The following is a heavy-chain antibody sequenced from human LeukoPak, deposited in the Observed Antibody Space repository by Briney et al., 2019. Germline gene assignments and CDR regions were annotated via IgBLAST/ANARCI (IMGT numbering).Heavy chain of an antibody. D-gene: IGHD2-15*01. V-gene: IGHV1-69*04. Sequence: ASVKVSCKASGGTFSSYAISWVRQAPGQGLEGMGRIIPIFGIANYAQKFQGRVTITADKSTSTAYMELSSLRSEDTAVYYCAVPLVVVAATNGMDVWGQGTTVTVSS. CDR2: IIPIFGIA. CDR1: GGTFSSYA. CDR3: AVPLVVVAATNGMDV. J-gene: IGHJ6*02.